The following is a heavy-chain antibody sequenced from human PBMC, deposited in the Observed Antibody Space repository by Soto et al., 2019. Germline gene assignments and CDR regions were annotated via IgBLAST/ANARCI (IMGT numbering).Heavy chain of an antibody. J-gene: IGHJ6*02. CDR3: ARDLAPYYYDSSGSPGYYYGMDV. CDR1: GYTFTSYY. D-gene: IGHD3-22*01. Sequence: ASVKVSCKASGYTFTSYYMHWVRQAPGQGLEWMGIINPSGGSTSYAQKFQGRVTMTRDTSTSIVYMELSSLRSEDTAVYYCARDLAPYYYDSSGSPGYYYGMDVWGQGTTVTVSS. V-gene: IGHV1-46*01. CDR2: INPSGGST.